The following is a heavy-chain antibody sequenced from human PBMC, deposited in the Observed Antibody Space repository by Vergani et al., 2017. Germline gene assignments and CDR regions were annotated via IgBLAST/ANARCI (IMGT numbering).Heavy chain of an antibody. CDR1: GFTFSSHG. CDR2: IKQDGSEK. D-gene: IGHD6-13*01. J-gene: IGHJ6*02. V-gene: IGHV3-7*01. Sequence: VQLVESEGGVVQPGRSLTLSCVASGFTFSSHGMHWVRQAPGKGLEWVANIKQDGSEKYYVDSVKGRFTISRDNAKNSLYLQMNSLRAEDTAVYYCARDVAAAGRYYYYYGMDVWGQGTTVTVSS. CDR3: ARDVAAAGRYYYYYGMDV.